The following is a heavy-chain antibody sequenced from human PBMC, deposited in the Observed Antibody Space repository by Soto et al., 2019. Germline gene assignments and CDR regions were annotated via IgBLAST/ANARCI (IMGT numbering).Heavy chain of an antibody. J-gene: IGHJ5*02. CDR2: INAGNGNT. Sequence: HVPLVQSGAEVKKPGASVKVSCKASGYPFTAYAMHWVRQAPGQRLEWLGWINAGNGNTKYSQRLQGRVTITRDTTASTVYIDLSSLRSEDAAVYYCARDQIHGQGLPPWDWFDPWGQGTLVTVSS. D-gene: IGHD6-19*01. CDR1: GYPFTAYA. CDR3: ARDQIHGQGLPPWDWFDP. V-gene: IGHV1-3*01.